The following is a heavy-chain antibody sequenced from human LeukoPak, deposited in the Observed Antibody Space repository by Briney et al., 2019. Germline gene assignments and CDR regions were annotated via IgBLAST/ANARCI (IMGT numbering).Heavy chain of an antibody. CDR2: IYSGGTT. CDR1: GFTFSGYT. V-gene: IGHV3-53*01. Sequence: GGSLRLSCAASGFTFSGYTMNWVRQAPGRGLEWVSVIYSGGTTYYADSVKGRFTISRDISKNTLYLQMNSLTAEDTAVYFCARGGYSYGSQYYFDYWGQGTLATVFS. J-gene: IGHJ4*02. CDR3: ARGGYSYGSQYYFDY. D-gene: IGHD3-16*02.